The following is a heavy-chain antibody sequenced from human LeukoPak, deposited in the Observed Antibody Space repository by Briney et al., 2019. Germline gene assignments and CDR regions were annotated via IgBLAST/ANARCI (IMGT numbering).Heavy chain of an antibody. J-gene: IGHJ5*02. CDR2: IKSRTDGGTT. CDR3: AYWFDP. V-gene: IGHV3-15*01. Sequence: PGGSLRLSCAASGFTLSKAWMSWVRQAPGKGLEWVGRIKSRTDGGTTGYAAPVKGRFTISRDDSKNTLYLQMDSLKTEDTAVYYCAYWFDPWGQGTLVTVSS. CDR1: GFTLSKAW.